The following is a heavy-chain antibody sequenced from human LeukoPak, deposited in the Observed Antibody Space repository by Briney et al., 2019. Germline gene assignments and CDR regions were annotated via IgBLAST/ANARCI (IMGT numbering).Heavy chain of an antibody. CDR3: ARDEAYYDFWSGYQGYYYYMDV. Sequence: GGSLRLSCAASGFTFSSYWMSWVRQAPGKGLEWVANIKQDGSEKYYVDSVKGRFTISRDNAKNSLYLQMNSLRAEDTAVYYCARDEAYYDFWSGYQGYYYYMDVWGKGTTVTVSS. V-gene: IGHV3-7*01. D-gene: IGHD3-3*01. CDR2: IKQDGSEK. J-gene: IGHJ6*03. CDR1: GFTFSSYW.